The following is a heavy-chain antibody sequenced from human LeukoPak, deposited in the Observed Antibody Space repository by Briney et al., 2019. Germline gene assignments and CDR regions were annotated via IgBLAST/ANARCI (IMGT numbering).Heavy chain of an antibody. CDR1: GFTFSSYS. CDR3: ARPDYGDYTNFFQH. CDR2: ISSSSSTI. V-gene: IGHV3-48*04. J-gene: IGHJ1*01. D-gene: IGHD4-17*01. Sequence: GGSLRLSCAASGFTFSSYSMNWVRQAPGKGLEWVSYISSSSSTIYYADSVKGRFSISRDNAKNSLYLQMNSLRAEDTAVYYCARPDYGDYTNFFQHWGQGTLVTVSS.